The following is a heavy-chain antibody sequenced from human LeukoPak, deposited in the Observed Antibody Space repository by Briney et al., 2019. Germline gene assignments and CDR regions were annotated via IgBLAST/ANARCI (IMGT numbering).Heavy chain of an antibody. J-gene: IGHJ6*02. CDR3: AKARGEYSSGWFLDV. V-gene: IGHV3-23*01. CDR2: MSASGGST. D-gene: IGHD6-19*01. Sequence: GGSLRLSCAASGFTFSSYAMSWVRQAAGKGLEWVSIMSASGGSTYYADSVKGRFTISRDNSKNTLYLQMNSLRAEVTAVYYCAKARGEYSSGWFLDVWGQGTTVTVSS. CDR1: GFTFSSYA.